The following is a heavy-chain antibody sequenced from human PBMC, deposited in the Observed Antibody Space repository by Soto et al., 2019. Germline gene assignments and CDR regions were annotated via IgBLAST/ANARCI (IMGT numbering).Heavy chain of an antibody. CDR1: GYTFTGYY. CDR2: INPNSGGT. Sequence: QVQLVQSGAEVKKPGASVKVSCKASGYTFTGYYMHWVRQAPGQGLEGMGWINPNSGGTNYAQKFQGRVTMTRDTSISTAYMELSRLRSDDTAVYYCAREGRGGWFYAWFDPWGQGTLVTVSS. CDR3: AREGRGGWFYAWFDP. V-gene: IGHV1-2*02. J-gene: IGHJ5*02. D-gene: IGHD6-19*01.